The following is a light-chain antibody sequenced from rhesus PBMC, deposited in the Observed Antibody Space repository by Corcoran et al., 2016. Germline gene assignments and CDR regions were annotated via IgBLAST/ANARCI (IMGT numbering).Light chain of an antibody. V-gene: IGKV1-22*01. Sequence: DIQMTQSPSSLSASVGDTVTITCRASQSISSWLAWYQQKPGKAPKLPSYKVSTWQSGVPSRCCGSGSGTYVTLTISSLQSEDFATYYCQQYSSSRTFGQGTKVEIK. J-gene: IGKJ1*01. CDR1: QSISSW. CDR3: QQYSSSRT. CDR2: KVS.